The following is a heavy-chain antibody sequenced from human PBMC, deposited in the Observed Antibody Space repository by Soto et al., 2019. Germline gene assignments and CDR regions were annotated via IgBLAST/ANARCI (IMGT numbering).Heavy chain of an antibody. CDR3: AKVRASYLSASYFYYGLDV. J-gene: IGHJ6*02. CDR2: ISGSGSSE. V-gene: IGHV3-23*01. D-gene: IGHD3-10*01. Sequence: EVELLESGGGLVRPGGSLRLSCAASGFTFSHYVLSWVRQSPERGLEWVSSISGSGSSEYVADSVRGRFIMSRDLSTNTVSLQMSSLRAEDTAVYYCAKVRASYLSASYFYYGLDVWGQGTTVTVSS. CDR1: GFTFSHYV.